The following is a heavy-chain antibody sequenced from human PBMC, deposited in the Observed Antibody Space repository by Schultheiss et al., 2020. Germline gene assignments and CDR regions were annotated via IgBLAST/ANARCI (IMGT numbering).Heavy chain of an antibody. V-gene: IGHV3-74*01. Sequence: GGSLRLSCAASGFTFSSYGMHWVRQAPGKGLVWVSRINSDGSSTSYADSVKGRFTISRDNAKNSLYLQMNSLRAEDTAVYYCARDGSSGWYEVNWFDPWGQGTLVTVSS. CDR2: INSDGSST. J-gene: IGHJ5*02. CDR3: ARDGSSGWYEVNWFDP. CDR1: GFTFSSYG. D-gene: IGHD6-19*01.